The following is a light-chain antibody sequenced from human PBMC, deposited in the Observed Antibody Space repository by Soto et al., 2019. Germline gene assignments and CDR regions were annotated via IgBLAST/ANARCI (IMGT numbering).Light chain of an antibody. J-gene: IGKJ2*01. CDR2: DAS. CDR3: QQYDSYSGYT. CDR1: QSISSW. Sequence: DIQMTQSPSTLSASVGDRVTITCRASQSISSWLAWYQQKPGKAPKFLIYDASNLESGVPSRFSGSGSGTEFTLTISSLQPDDFATYYCQQYDSYSGYTFGQGTKLEIK. V-gene: IGKV1-5*01.